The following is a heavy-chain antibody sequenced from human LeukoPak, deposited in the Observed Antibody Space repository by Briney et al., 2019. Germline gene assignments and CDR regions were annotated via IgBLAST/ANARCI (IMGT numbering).Heavy chain of an antibody. V-gene: IGHV1-2*04. D-gene: IGHD2-15*01. J-gene: IGHJ3*02. CDR3: ARDTGYSTHDAFDI. CDR2: INPNSGGT. CDR1: GYTFTGYY. Sequence: GASVKVSCKASGYTFTGYYMHWVRQAPGQGLEWMGWINPNSGGTNYAQKFQGWVTMTRDTSISTAYMELSRLRSDDTAVYYCARDTGYSTHDAFDIWGQGTMVTVSS.